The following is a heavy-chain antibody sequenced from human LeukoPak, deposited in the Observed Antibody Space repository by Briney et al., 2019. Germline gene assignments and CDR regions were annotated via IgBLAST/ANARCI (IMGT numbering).Heavy chain of an antibody. CDR2: IYTSGST. J-gene: IGHJ6*02. V-gene: IGHV4-4*07. D-gene: IGHD1-1*01. CDR1: GGSISSYY. Sequence: SETLSLTCTVSGGSISSYYWSWIRQPAEKGLEWIGRIYTSGSTNYNPSLKSRVTMSVDTSKNQFPLKLSSVTAADTAVYYCAREGSRNSYYYYGMDVWGQGTTVTVSS. CDR3: AREGSRNSYYYYGMDV.